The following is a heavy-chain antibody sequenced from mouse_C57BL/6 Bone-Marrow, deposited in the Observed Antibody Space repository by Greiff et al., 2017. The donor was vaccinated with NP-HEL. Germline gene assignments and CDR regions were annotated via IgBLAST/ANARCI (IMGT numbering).Heavy chain of an antibody. CDR3: ARKGEDDYGFAY. Sequence: QVQLKESGPGLVQPSQSLSITCTVSGFSLTSYGVHWVRQSPGKGLEWLGVIWSGGSTDYNAAFISSLNISKAHSKSQVFFKMNSLQADDTAIYYCARKGEDDYGFAYWGQGTLVTVSA. CDR1: GFSLTSYG. D-gene: IGHD2-4*01. J-gene: IGHJ3*01. V-gene: IGHV2-2*01. CDR2: IWSGGST.